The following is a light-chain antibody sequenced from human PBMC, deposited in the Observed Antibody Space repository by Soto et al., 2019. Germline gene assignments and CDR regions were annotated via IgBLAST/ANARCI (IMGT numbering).Light chain of an antibody. J-gene: IGLJ3*02. CDR3: CSYAGSYSWV. CDR1: SSDVGGYKY. Sequence: QSALTQPRSVSGSPGQSVTISCTGTSSDVGGYKYVSWYQQHPGKAPKFIIYDVSERPSGVPDRFSGSKSGNTASLTISGLEAEDEAEYYCCSYAGSYSWVFGGGTKVTVL. V-gene: IGLV2-11*01. CDR2: DVS.